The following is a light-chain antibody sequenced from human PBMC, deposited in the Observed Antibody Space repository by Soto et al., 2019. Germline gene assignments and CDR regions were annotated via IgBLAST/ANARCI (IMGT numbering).Light chain of an antibody. V-gene: IGLV4-69*01. Sequence: QPVLTQSPSASASLGASVKLTCTLSSGHSNYAIAWHQQQPEKGPRYLMKLNSDGSHTKGDGIPDRFSGSSSGAERYLTIASRQSEDEADYYCQTWGAGIRVFGGGTQLTVL. CDR1: SGHSNYA. CDR2: LNSDGSH. J-gene: IGLJ2*01. CDR3: QTWGAGIRV.